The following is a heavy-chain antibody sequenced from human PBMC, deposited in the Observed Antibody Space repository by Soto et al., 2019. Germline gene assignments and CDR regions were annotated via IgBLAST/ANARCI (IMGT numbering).Heavy chain of an antibody. J-gene: IGHJ4*02. D-gene: IGHD3-22*01. Sequence: QVQLVQSGAEVKKPGASVKVSCKVSGHTLSELSIHWVRQDPGKGLEWMGGFDPEDAETVYAQKFQGRDTRTEDTSTDTGYMELRSLRAEDSAVYYCATGEYDSSSYNPPAIDSWCQGTLVTVSP. CDR3: ATGEYDSSSYNPPAIDS. V-gene: IGHV1-24*01. CDR1: GHTLSELS. CDR2: FDPEDAET.